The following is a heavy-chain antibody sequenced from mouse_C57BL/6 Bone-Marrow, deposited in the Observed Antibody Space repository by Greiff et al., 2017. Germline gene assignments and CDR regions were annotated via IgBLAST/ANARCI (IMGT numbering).Heavy chain of an antibody. CDR1: GYSITSDY. CDR3: ARGLHYCYDPYYFDY. J-gene: IGHJ2*01. D-gene: IGHD2-12*01. CDR2: ISYSGST. Sequence: VQLKESGPGLAKPSQTLSLPCSVTGYSITSDYWNWIRKFPGNKLEYMGYISYSGSTYYNPSLKSRISITRDTSKNQYYLQLNSVTTEDTATYYCARGLHYCYDPYYFDYWGQGTTLTVSS. V-gene: IGHV3-8*01.